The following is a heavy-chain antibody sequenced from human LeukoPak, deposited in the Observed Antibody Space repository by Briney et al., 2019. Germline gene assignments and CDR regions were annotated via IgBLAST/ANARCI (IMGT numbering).Heavy chain of an antibody. J-gene: IGHJ4*02. D-gene: IGHD1-26*01. CDR1: GFNVKTNY. CDR2: IYTGGWT. Sequence: GGSLRLSCAASGFNVKTNYMSWVRQAPGKGLEWVSVIYTGGWTTYADSVKGRFTTSRDSSQNTLYLDLNNLRVEDTAVYYCARNGELRYFVSWGQGTPVTVSS. V-gene: IGHV3-66*01. CDR3: ARNGELRYFVS.